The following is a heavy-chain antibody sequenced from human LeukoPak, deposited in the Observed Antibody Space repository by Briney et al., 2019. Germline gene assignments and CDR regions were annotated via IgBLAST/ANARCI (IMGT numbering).Heavy chain of an antibody. CDR3: ARGGPPGIAAAYYFDY. V-gene: IGHV1-69*13. J-gene: IGHJ4*02. D-gene: IGHD6-13*01. Sequence: ASAKVSCKASGGTFSSYAISWVRQAPGQGLEWMGGIIPIFGTANYAQKFQGRVTITADESTSTAYMELSSLRSEDTAVYYCARGGPPGIAAAYYFDYWGQGTLVTVSS. CDR2: IIPIFGTA. CDR1: GGTFSSYA.